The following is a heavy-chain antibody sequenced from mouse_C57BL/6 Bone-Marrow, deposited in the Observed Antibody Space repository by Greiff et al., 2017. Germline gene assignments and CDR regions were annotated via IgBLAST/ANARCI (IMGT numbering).Heavy chain of an antibody. V-gene: IGHV1-62-2*01. CDR2: FYPGSGSI. CDR1: GYTFTEYT. J-gene: IGHJ1*03. CDR3: ARDEWSYWYFDV. Sequence: VKLMESGAELVKPGASVKLSCKASGYTFTEYTIHWVKQRSGQGLEWIGWFYPGSGSIKYNEKFKDKATLTADKSSSTVYMELSSLTSEDSAVYFCARDEWSYWYFDVWGTGTTVTVSS.